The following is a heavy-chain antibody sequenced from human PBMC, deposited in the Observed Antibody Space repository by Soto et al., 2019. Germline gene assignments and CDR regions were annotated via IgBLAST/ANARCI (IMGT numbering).Heavy chain of an antibody. CDR1: GGSISSSY. V-gene: IGHV4-59*01. Sequence: QVQLQESGPGLVKSSETLSLTCTVSGGSISSSYWSWIRQPPGKGLEWIGYIYYSGSTNYNPSLKSRVTISVDTSKNQFSLKLSSVTAADTAVYYCARGSWPYYFDYWGQGTLVTVSS. J-gene: IGHJ4*02. CDR2: IYYSGST. CDR3: ARGSWPYYFDY. D-gene: IGHD1-26*01.